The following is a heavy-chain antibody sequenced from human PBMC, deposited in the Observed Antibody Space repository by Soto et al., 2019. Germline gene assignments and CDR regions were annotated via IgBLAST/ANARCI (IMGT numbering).Heavy chain of an antibody. CDR1: GGSITSSNW. Sequence: SETLSLTCTVSGGSITSSNWWSWVRQTPGKGLEWIGEIYFRGNTNYNPSLMSQVTISVDKSKNQFFLKLTSVTAADTSLYYCARRERAAGTDWWFDPWGQGTLVTVSS. J-gene: IGHJ5*02. V-gene: IGHV4-4*02. CDR3: ARRERAAGTDWWFDP. CDR2: IYFRGNT. D-gene: IGHD6-13*01.